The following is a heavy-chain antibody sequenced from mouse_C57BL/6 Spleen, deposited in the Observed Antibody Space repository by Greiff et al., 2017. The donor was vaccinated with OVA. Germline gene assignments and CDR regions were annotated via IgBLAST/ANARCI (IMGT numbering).Heavy chain of an antibody. CDR1: GYTFTSYW. J-gene: IGHJ2*01. D-gene: IGHD1-1*01. CDR2: IHPNSGST. V-gene: IGHV1-64*01. Sequence: QVQLQQPGAELVKPGASVKLSCKASGYTFTSYWMHWVKQRPGQGLEWIGMIHPNSGSTNYNEKFKSKATLTVDKSSSTAYMQLSSLTSEDSAVYYCARENTTVVAADYFDYWGQGTTLTVSS. CDR3: ARENTTVVAADYFDY.